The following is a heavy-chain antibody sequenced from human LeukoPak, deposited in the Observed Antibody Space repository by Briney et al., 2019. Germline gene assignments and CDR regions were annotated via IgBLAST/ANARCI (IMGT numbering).Heavy chain of an antibody. J-gene: IGHJ5*02. Sequence: ASVKVSCKASGGTFSSYAISWVRQAPGQGLEWMGRIIPILGIANYAQKFQGRVTITADKSTSTAYMELSSLRSEDTAVYYRARDPTEYIGLRNWFDPWGQGTLVTVSS. V-gene: IGHV1-69*04. D-gene: IGHD2/OR15-2a*01. CDR2: IIPILGIA. CDR3: ARDPTEYIGLRNWFDP. CDR1: GGTFSSYA.